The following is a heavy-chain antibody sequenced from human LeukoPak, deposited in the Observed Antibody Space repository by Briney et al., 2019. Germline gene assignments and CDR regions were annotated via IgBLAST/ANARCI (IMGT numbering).Heavy chain of an antibody. Sequence: GGSLRLSCAASGFTVSSNYMSWVRQAPGKGLEWVSVIYSGGSTYYADSVKGRFTISRDNSKNTLYLQMNSLRAEDTAVYYCARGPSFWSGYSAFDPWGQGTLVTVSS. V-gene: IGHV3-53*01. CDR3: ARGPSFWSGYSAFDP. CDR2: IYSGGST. D-gene: IGHD3-3*01. CDR1: GFTVSSNY. J-gene: IGHJ5*02.